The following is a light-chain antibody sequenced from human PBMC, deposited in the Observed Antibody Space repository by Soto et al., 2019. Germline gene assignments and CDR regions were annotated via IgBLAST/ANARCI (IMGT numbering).Light chain of an antibody. CDR1: TSNIGNNY. V-gene: IGLV1-51*01. J-gene: IGLJ3*02. CDR2: DND. Sequence: QSVLTQPPSVSAAPGQKVTISCSGSTSNIGNNYVSWYQQLPGTAPKLVIYDNDKRPSGIPDRFSGSKSGTSATLGITGLQTGDEADYYCGTVHDSLSAGVFGGGIQLTVL. CDR3: GTVHDSLSAGV.